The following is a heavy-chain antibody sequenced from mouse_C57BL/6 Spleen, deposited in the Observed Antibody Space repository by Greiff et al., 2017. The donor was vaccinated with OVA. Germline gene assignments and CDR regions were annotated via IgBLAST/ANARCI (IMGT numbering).Heavy chain of an antibody. Sequence: VQLQQSGAELVRPGASVKLSCTASGFNIKDYYMHWVKQRPEQGLEWIGRIDPEDGDTEYAPKFQGKATMPADTSSNTAYLQLSSLTSEDTAVYYCTTGYGRGYFDVWGTGTTVTVSS. V-gene: IGHV14-1*01. CDR3: TTGYGRGYFDV. CDR2: IDPEDGDT. D-gene: IGHD1-1*01. J-gene: IGHJ1*03. CDR1: GFNIKDYY.